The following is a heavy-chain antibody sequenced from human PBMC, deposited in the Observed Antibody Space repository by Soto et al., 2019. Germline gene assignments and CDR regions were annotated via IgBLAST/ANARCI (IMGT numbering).Heavy chain of an antibody. CDR1: GYTFTSYG. Sequence: ASVKVSCKASGYTFTSYGISWVRQAPGQGLEWMGWISAYNGNTNYAQKLQGRVTMTTDTSTSTAYMELRSLRSDDTAVYYCARLYCTNGVCSAWFAPWGQGTLVTVSS. V-gene: IGHV1-18*01. J-gene: IGHJ5*02. D-gene: IGHD2-8*01. CDR2: ISAYNGNT. CDR3: ARLYCTNGVCSAWFAP.